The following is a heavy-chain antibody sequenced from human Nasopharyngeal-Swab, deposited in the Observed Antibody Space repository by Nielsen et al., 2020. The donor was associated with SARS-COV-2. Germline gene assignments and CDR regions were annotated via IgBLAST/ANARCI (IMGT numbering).Heavy chain of an antibody. CDR2: IWYDGSNK. D-gene: IGHD2-2*01. CDR3: ARAIYCSSTSCFGFDY. CDR1: GFTFSSYG. J-gene: IGHJ4*02. Sequence: GESLKISCAASGFTFSSYGMHWVRQGPGKGLEWVAVIWYDGSNKYYADSVKGRFTISRDNSKNTLYLQMNSLRAEDTAVYYCARAIYCSSTSCFGFDYWGQGTLVTVSS. V-gene: IGHV3-33*01.